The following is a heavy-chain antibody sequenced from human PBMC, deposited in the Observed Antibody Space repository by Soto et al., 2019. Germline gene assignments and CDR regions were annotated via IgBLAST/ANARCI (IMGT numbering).Heavy chain of an antibody. D-gene: IGHD2-21*02. CDR2: ISSSSSTI. Sequence: EVQLVESGGGLVQPGGSLRLSCAASGFTFSSYSMNWVRQAPGKGLEWVSYISSSSSTIYYADSVKGRFTISRDNAKNSLYLQMNSLRDEDTAVYYCARAYCGGDCPLWSFDLWGRGTLVTVSS. CDR1: GFTFSSYS. CDR3: ARAYCGGDCPLWSFDL. V-gene: IGHV3-48*02. J-gene: IGHJ2*01.